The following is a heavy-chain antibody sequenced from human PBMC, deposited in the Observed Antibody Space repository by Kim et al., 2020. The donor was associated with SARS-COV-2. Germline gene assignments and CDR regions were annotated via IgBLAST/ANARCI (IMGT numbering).Heavy chain of an antibody. CDR2: IYYSGST. CDR1: GGSISSSSYY. J-gene: IGHJ3*02. D-gene: IGHD2-8*02. V-gene: IGHV4-39*01. Sequence: SKTLSLTCSVSGGSISSSSYYWGWIRQPPGKGLEWIGSIYYSGSTYYNPSLKSRVTISVDMSKNQFSLKLSSVTAADTAVYDCARSVWSWAFDIWGQGTMVTVSS. CDR3: ARSVWSWAFDI.